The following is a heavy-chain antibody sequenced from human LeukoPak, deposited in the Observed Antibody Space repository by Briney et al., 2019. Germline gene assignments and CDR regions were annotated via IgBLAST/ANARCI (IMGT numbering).Heavy chain of an antibody. D-gene: IGHD6-13*01. CDR1: GFTFSSYE. CDR3: TKDRVAAYHYYGMDV. V-gene: IGHV3-48*03. J-gene: IGHJ6*02. Sequence: GGSLRLSCAASGFTFSSYEMNWVRRAPGKGLEWVSYISFSGSTIYYADSVKGRFTISRDNAKNSLYVQMNSLRADDTAVYYCTKDRVAAYHYYGMDVWGQGTTVTVSS. CDR2: ISFSGSTI.